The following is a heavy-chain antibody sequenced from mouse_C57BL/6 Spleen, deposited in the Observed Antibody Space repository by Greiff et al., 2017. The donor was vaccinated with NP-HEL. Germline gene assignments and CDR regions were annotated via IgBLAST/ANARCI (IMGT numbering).Heavy chain of an antibody. CDR1: GYAFSSSW. D-gene: IGHD2-4*01. V-gene: IGHV1-82*01. CDR3: AGDDYGEDAMDY. Sequence: QVQLKESGPELVKPGASVKISCKASGYAFSSSWMNWVKQRPGKGLEWIGRIYPGDGATNYNGKFKGKATLTADKSSSTAYMQLSSLTSEDSAVYFCAGDDYGEDAMDYWGQGTSVTVSS. CDR2: IYPGDGAT. J-gene: IGHJ4*01.